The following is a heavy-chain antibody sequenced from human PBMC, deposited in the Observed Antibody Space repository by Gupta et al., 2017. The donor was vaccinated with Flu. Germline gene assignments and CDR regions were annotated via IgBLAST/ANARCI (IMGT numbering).Heavy chain of an antibody. V-gene: IGHV3-23*01. CDR3: AIPNGYGDKYHFDY. CDR2: ISGSGGNT. Sequence: RQAPGKGLEWVSGISGSGGNTYYADSVKGRFTISRDNSKNTLYLQMNSLRAEDTAMYYCAIPNGYGDKYHFDYWGQGTLVTVSS. D-gene: IGHD4-17*01. J-gene: IGHJ4*02.